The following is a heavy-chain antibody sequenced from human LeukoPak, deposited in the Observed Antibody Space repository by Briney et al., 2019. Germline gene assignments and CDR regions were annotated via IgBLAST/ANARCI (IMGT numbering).Heavy chain of an antibody. D-gene: IGHD2-2*01. CDR2: ISYDGSNK. J-gene: IGHJ4*02. Sequence: GRSLRLSCAASGFTFSSYAMHWVRQAPGKGLEWVAVISYDGSNKYFADSVKGRFTISRDNSKNTLYLQMNSLRTEDTAVYYCAREGRVSAADALDYWGQGTLVTVSS. CDR3: AREGRVSAADALDY. V-gene: IGHV3-30-3*01. CDR1: GFTFSSYA.